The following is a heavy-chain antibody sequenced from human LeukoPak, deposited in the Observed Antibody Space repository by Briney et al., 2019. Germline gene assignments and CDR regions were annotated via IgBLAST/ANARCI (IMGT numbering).Heavy chain of an antibody. CDR2: ISYEGSND. CDR3: AREADCSGGSCYRGAFDI. Sequence: GRSLRLSCAAAGSSFITNATDSVRQHAGNWLGWVAAISYEGSNDYYADSGKGPFTISRDNSKSTLSLQMNSLRAEDTAVYYCAREADCSGGSCYRGAFDIWGQGTMVTVSS. D-gene: IGHD2-15*01. J-gene: IGHJ3*02. V-gene: IGHV3-33*07. CDR1: GSSFITNA.